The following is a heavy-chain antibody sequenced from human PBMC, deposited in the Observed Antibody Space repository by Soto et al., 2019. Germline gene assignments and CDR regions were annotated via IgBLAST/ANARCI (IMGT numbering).Heavy chain of an antibody. CDR1: GFTFSSYG. D-gene: IGHD1-26*01. J-gene: IGHJ6*02. CDR3: ARDPWPDSGSYYPSYYYGMDV. Sequence: GGSLRLSCAASGFTFSSYGMHWVRQAPGKGLEWVAVIWYDGSNKYYADSVKGRFTISRDNSKNTLYLQMNSLRAEDTAVYYCARDPWPDSGSYYPSYYYGMDVWGQGTTVTVSS. CDR2: IWYDGSNK. V-gene: IGHV3-33*01.